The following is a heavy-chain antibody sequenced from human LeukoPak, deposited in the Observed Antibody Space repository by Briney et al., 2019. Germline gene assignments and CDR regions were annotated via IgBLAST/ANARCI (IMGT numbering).Heavy chain of an antibody. D-gene: IGHD2-15*01. V-gene: IGHV3-53*01. Sequence: GSLRLSCAASGFTVDSNYLSWVRQAPGKGLEWVSTIYTGGNTYYAASVKGRFTISRDNSKNTLYLQMNSLRADDTAVYFCAKKGGTLLRPYYFDYWGQGTLVTVSS. CDR2: IYTGGNT. CDR1: GFTVDSNY. CDR3: AKKGGTLLRPYYFDY. J-gene: IGHJ4*02.